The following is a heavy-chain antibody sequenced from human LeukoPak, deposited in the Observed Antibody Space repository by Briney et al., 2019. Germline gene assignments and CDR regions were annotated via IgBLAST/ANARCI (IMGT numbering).Heavy chain of an antibody. Sequence: GGSLRLSCTVSGFTVSSNSMSWVRQAPGKGLDWVAFILYDGSNKDYADSVKGRFTISRDNSKNTLYLQINSLRDEDTAVYYCANQKLSGTYLPDYWGQGTLVTVSS. CDR3: ANQKLSGTYLPDY. V-gene: IGHV3-30*02. J-gene: IGHJ4*02. CDR2: ILYDGSNK. D-gene: IGHD3-10*01. CDR1: GFTVSSNS.